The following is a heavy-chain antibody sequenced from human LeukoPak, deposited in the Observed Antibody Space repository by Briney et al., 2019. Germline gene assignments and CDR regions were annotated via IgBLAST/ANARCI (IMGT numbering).Heavy chain of an antibody. Sequence: GGSLRLSCAASGFTFSTSWMTWVRQAPGKGLDWLGNINPDGSAINYVDSVKGRFTFSRDNAKNSLYLQMNSLKTEDTAVYYCARDPVAAAQRGYFDYWGQGTLVTVSS. CDR3: ARDPVAAAQRGYFDY. V-gene: IGHV3-7*03. CDR2: INPDGSAI. D-gene: IGHD6-13*01. CDR1: GFTFSTSW. J-gene: IGHJ4*02.